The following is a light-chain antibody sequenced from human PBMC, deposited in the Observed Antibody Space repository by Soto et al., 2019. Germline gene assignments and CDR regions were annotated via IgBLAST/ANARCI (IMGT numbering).Light chain of an antibody. CDR3: QQYNSYWT. V-gene: IGKV1-5*03. J-gene: IGKJ1*01. CDR2: EAS. CDR1: QSISRW. Sequence: DIQMTQAPAALFETVGDRVTITCRASQSISRWLAWYQQKPGKAPNVLIYEASNLESGVPSRFSGSGSGTKFTLTISSLKPDDFATYYCQQYNSYWTFGQGTKVDIK.